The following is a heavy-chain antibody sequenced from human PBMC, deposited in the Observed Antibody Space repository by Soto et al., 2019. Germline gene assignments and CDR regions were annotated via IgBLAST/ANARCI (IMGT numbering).Heavy chain of an antibody. CDR1: GYKFSTYW. D-gene: IGHD4-17*01. V-gene: IGHV5-51*01. J-gene: IGHJ4*02. CDR2: IYPGDTDT. CDR3: ARSKIYYADYAY. Sequence: GESLKISCKGSGYKFSTYWIGWVRQMPGKGLEWMGIIYPGDTDTRYSPSFQGQVTISADKSSSTAYLQWTSLKASDTAIYYCARSKIYYADYAYWGQGTLVTVSS.